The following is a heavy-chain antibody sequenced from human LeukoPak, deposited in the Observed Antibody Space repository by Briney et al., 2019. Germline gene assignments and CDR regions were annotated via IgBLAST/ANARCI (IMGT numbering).Heavy chain of an antibody. D-gene: IGHD2-2*01. Sequence: SETLSLTCAVYGGSFSGYYWSWIRQPPGKGLELIGEINHSGSTNYNPSLKSRVTISVDTSKNQFSLKLSSVTAADTAVYYCARARCSSTSCYRRYYFDYWGQGTLVTVSS. V-gene: IGHV4-34*01. CDR1: GGSFSGYY. J-gene: IGHJ4*02. CDR3: ARARCSSTSCYRRYYFDY. CDR2: INHSGST.